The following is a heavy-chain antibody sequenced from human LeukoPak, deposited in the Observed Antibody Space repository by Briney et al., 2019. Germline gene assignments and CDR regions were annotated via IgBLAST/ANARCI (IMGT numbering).Heavy chain of an antibody. CDR2: ISGSGGST. D-gene: IGHD2-2*02. J-gene: IGHJ4*02. CDR3: AKDLDIVVVPAAIARGY. Sequence: GGSLRLSCAASGFTFSSYAMSWVRQAPGKGLEWVSAISGSGGSTYYADSVKGRFTISRDNSKNTLYLQMNSLRAEDTAVYYCAKDLDIVVVPAAIARGYWGQGTLVTVSS. CDR1: GFTFSSYA. V-gene: IGHV3-23*01.